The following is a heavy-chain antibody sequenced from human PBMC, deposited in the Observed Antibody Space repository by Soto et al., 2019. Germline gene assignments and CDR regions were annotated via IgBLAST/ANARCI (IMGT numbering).Heavy chain of an antibody. CDR1: GFTFSSYS. J-gene: IGHJ4*02. CDR3: ARDLRPLDY. CDR2: ISSSSSTI. V-gene: IGHV3-48*01. Sequence: EVQLVESGGGLVQPGGSLRLSCAASGFTFSSYSMNWVRQAPGKGLEWVSYISSSSSTIYYADSVKGRFTISRDNAKNSLDLQMNSLRAEDTAVYYCARDLRPLDYWGQGTLVTVSS. D-gene: IGHD3-16*01.